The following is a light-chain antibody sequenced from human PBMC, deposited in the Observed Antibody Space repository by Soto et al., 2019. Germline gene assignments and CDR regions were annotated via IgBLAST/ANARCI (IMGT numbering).Light chain of an antibody. J-gene: IGLJ1*01. CDR2: RNN. CDR3: AAWDDSLSGYV. CDR1: SSNIGSNY. V-gene: IGLV1-47*01. Sequence: QSVLTQPPSASGTPGQRVTISCSGSSSNIGSNYVYWYQQPPGTAPKLLIYRNNQRPSGVPDRFSGSKSGTSASLAISGLRSEDEADYYCAAWDDSLSGYVFGTGTRSPS.